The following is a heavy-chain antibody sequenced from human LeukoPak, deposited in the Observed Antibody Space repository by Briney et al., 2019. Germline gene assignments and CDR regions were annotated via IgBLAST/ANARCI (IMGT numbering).Heavy chain of an antibody. V-gene: IGHV3-21*01. CDR2: ISSSSNYI. D-gene: IGHD3-3*01. J-gene: IGHJ4*02. CDR1: GFTFSSYA. CDR3: ARDLTDDFWGGYHSDY. Sequence: GGSLRLSCAASGFTFSSYAMNWVRQAPGKGLEWLSSISSSSNYIYYADSVKGRFTISRDNAENSLYLQVNSLRAEDTAVYYCARDLTDDFWGGYHSDYWGQGTLVTVSS.